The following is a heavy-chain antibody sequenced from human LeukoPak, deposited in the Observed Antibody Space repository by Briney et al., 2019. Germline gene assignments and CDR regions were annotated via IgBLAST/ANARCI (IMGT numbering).Heavy chain of an antibody. V-gene: IGHV3-53*01. CDR3: ARSYYYGSGS. CDR2: IYSSGST. CDR1: WFAVSSVY. D-gene: IGHD3-10*01. Sequence: PGGSLRLSCAASWFAVSSVYLTWVRQAPGKGLEWVSVIYSSGSTYYADPVKGRFTISRDNSKTTLYLQMNSLRAEDTAVYYCARSYYYGSGSWGQGTLVTVSS. J-gene: IGHJ4*02.